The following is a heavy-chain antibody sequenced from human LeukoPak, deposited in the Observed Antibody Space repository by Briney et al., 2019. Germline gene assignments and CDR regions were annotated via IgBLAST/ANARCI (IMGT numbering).Heavy chain of an antibody. V-gene: IGHV4-30-4*01. D-gene: IGHD3-22*01. CDR1: GGSISSGDYY. J-gene: IGHJ5*02. Sequence: SQTLSLTCTVSGGSISSGDYYWSWIGHPPGKGLEWIAYMYYSGSTYYNPSLKSRVTMSADTSKNQLSLKLSSVTATDTAGYYCARPDYYDSRIDPWGQGILVTVSS. CDR3: ARPDYYDSRIDP. CDR2: MYYSGST.